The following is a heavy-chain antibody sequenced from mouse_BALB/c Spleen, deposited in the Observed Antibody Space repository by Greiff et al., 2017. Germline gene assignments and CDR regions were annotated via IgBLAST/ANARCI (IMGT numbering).Heavy chain of an antibody. V-gene: IGHV5-17*02. J-gene: IGHJ3*01. CDR1: GFTFSSFG. CDR2: ISSGSSTI. Sequence: EVKVVESGGGLVQPGGSRKLSCAASGFTFSSFGMHWVRQAPEKGLEWVAYISSGSSTIYYADTVKGRFTISRDNPKNTLFLQMTSLRSEDTAMYYCARSRGYYGSSPFAYWGQGTLVTVSA. CDR3: ARSRGYYGSSPFAY. D-gene: IGHD1-1*01.